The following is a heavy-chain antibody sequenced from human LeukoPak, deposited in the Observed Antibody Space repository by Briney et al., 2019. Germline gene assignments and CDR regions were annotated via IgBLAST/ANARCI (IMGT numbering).Heavy chain of an antibody. D-gene: IGHD4-17*01. J-gene: IGHJ4*02. CDR1: GFTFSDYY. CDR3: ARDPRGYYGDYVGYFDY. Sequence: GESLRLSCAASGFTFSDYYMSWIRQAPGKGLEWVSYISSSSSYTNYADSVKGRFTISRDDAKNSLYLQMNSLRAEDTAVYYCARDPRGYYGDYVGYFDYWGQGTLVTVSS. CDR2: ISSSSSYT. V-gene: IGHV3-11*06.